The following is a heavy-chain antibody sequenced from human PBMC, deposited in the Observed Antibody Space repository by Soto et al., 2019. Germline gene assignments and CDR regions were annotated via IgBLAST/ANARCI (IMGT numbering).Heavy chain of an antibody. Sequence: GESLKISCKGSGYSSTSYWIRWVRQMPGKGLEWMGIIYPGDSDTRYSPSFQGQVTISADKSISTAYLQWSSLKASDTAMYYCARQSETYYDFWSGSVTEYYFDYWGQGTLVTVSS. CDR3: ARQSETYYDFWSGSVTEYYFDY. CDR2: IYPGDSDT. J-gene: IGHJ4*02. CDR1: GYSSTSYW. D-gene: IGHD3-3*01. V-gene: IGHV5-51*01.